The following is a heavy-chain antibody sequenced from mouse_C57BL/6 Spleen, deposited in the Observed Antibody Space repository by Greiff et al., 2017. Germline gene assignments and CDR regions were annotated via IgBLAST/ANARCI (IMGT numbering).Heavy chain of an antibody. Sequence: QVQLQQSGAELVRPGASVTLSCKASGYTFTDYEMHWVKQTPVHGLEWIGAIDPETGGTAYNQKFKGKAILTADKSSSTAYMELRSLTSEDSAVYYCTRDGDDGYFFFDDWGQGTTLTVSS. V-gene: IGHV1-15*01. J-gene: IGHJ2*01. CDR1: GYTFTDYE. CDR2: IDPETGGT. CDR3: TRDGDDGYFFFDD. D-gene: IGHD2-3*01.